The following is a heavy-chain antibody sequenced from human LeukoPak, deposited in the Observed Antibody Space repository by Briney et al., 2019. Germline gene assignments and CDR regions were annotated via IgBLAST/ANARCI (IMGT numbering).Heavy chain of an antibody. V-gene: IGHV5-51*01. CDR2: IFPSDSDT. Sequence: GASLQISFNGSGYRFTSYCIGWGRRMPGKGLEWMGIIFPSDSDTTYSPSFQGQVTISADKSINTAYLHWSSLKASDTAMYYCATSESQTKFDYWGQGTLVTVSS. D-gene: IGHD3-10*01. CDR1: GYRFTSYC. CDR3: ATSESQTKFDY. J-gene: IGHJ4*02.